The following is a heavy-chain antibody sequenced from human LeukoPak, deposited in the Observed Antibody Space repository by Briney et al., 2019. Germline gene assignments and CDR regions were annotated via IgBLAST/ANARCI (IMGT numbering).Heavy chain of an antibody. Sequence: SETLSLTCTVSGVSISSYYWTWIRQPPGKGLEWIGYIYYSGSTNYNPSLKSRVTISVDTSKNQFSLNLSSVTAADTAVYYCARLRDLYSFFDYWGQGTLVTVSS. CDR3: ARLRDLYSFFDY. CDR2: IYYSGST. D-gene: IGHD5-18*01. J-gene: IGHJ4*02. V-gene: IGHV4-59*08. CDR1: GVSISSYY.